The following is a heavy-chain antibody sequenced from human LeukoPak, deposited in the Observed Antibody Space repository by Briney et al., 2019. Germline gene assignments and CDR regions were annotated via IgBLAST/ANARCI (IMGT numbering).Heavy chain of an antibody. Sequence: GGSLRLSCAASGFTFSSYTMNWVRQAPGKGLEWVSSISSSNTYIYYADSVKGRFTISRDNAKNSLYLQMNSLRADDTAVYHCARQEPSIYNGAFDIWAQGKMVTVSP. V-gene: IGHV3-21*01. CDR3: ARQEPSIYNGAFDI. CDR1: GFTFSSYT. J-gene: IGHJ3*02. D-gene: IGHD1-1*01. CDR2: ISSSNTYI.